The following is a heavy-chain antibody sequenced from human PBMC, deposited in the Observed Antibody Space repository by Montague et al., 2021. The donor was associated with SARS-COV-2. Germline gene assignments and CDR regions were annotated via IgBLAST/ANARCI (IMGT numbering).Heavy chain of an antibody. D-gene: IGHD3-10*01. CDR1: GYSFINYA. V-gene: IGHV3-23*01. CDR2: ISGSGGNT. CDR3: VRKNYYGSGSFSTFDY. J-gene: IGHJ4*02. Sequence: SLRLSCAASGYSFINYAMGWVRQAPGKGLEWVSVISGSGGNTYFADSVRGRFTIPRDNSKNTLYLQMNSLRAEDTAVYYCVRKNYYGSGSFSTFDYWGQGTLVTVSS.